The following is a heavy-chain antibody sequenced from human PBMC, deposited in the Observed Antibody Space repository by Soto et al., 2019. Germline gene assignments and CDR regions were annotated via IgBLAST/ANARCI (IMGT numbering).Heavy chain of an antibody. D-gene: IGHD6-19*01. V-gene: IGHV3-49*05. Sequence: EVQLVESGGGLVKPGRSLRLSCTASGFTFGDYAMSWFRQAPGKGLEREGFIRSKAYGGTTEYAASVKGRFTISRDDSKSIANLQMNSLTTEDTAGYYCTRGGSSGWYGGEMSFDPWGQGTLVTVSS. CDR2: IRSKAYGGTT. J-gene: IGHJ5*02. CDR3: TRGGSSGWYGGEMSFDP. CDR1: GFTFGDYA.